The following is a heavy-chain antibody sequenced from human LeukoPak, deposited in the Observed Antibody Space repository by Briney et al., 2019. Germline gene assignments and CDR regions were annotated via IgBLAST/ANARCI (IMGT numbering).Heavy chain of an antibody. J-gene: IGHJ4*02. CDR3: ARDGYDILTGYGVYYFDY. Sequence: GGSLRLSCAASGFVFTTYGLHWVRQAPGKGLEWVSYISSSGSTIYYADSVKGRFTISRDNAKNSLYLQMNSLRAEDTAVYYCARDGYDILTGYGVYYFDYWGQGTLVTVSS. CDR2: ISSSGSTI. D-gene: IGHD3-9*01. CDR1: GFVFTTYG. V-gene: IGHV3-48*03.